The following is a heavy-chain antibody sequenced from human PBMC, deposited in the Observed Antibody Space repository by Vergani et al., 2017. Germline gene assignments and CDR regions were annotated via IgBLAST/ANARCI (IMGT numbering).Heavy chain of an antibody. CDR1: GYTFSNYY. V-gene: IGHV1-46*03. Sequence: QVQVVQSGAEVKESGASAKVSCKTSGYTFSNYYMHWVRQAPGQGLEWMGIINPSGGHTNYAQKFQGRVTMNRDTSTSTVYMELSSLRSEDTAIYYCARGDYGILTGYRYWGQGNLVTVSA. CDR2: INPSGGHT. J-gene: IGHJ4*02. D-gene: IGHD3-9*01. CDR3: ARGDYGILTGYRY.